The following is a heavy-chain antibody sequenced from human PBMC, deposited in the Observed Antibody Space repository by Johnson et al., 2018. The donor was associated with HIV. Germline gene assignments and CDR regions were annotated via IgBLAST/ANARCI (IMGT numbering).Heavy chain of an antibody. CDR1: GFTVSSNY. D-gene: IGHD1-26*01. CDR3: ARDRTSQRWELLPDDAFDI. V-gene: IGHV3-30-3*01. Sequence: QVQLVESGGGLVQPGGSLRLSCAASGFTVSSNYMSWVRQAPGKGLEWVAVISYDGSNKYYTDSVKGRFTITSDNSKSTLYLQMNSLRAEDTAVDYCARDRTSQRWELLPDDAFDIWGQGTMVTVSS. CDR2: ISYDGSNK. J-gene: IGHJ3*02.